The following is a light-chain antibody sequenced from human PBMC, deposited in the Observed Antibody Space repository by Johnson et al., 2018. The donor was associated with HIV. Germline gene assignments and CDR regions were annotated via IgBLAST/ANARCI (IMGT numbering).Light chain of an antibody. V-gene: IGLV1-51*02. Sequence: QSMLTQPPSVSAAPGQKVTISCSGSSSNIGNNYVSWYQQLPGTAPKLLIYENNKRPSGIPDRFSGSKSGTSATLGITGLQTGDEADYDCGTWESSLSTGGGVVTGTKVT. CDR1: SSNIGNNY. J-gene: IGLJ1*01. CDR2: ENN. CDR3: GTWESSLSTGGG.